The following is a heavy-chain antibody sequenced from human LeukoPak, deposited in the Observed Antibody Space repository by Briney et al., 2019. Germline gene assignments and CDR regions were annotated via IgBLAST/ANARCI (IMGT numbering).Heavy chain of an antibody. V-gene: IGHV4-34*01. CDR2: INHSGST. Sequence: SETLSLTCAVSGGSFSGYSWSWIRQPPGKGLEWIGEINHSGSTHYNPSLKSRVTISVDTSKNQFSLKLSSVTAADTAVYYCARGLLWFGELSNWFDPWGQGTLVTVSS. CDR3: ARGLLWFGELSNWFDP. D-gene: IGHD3-10*01. J-gene: IGHJ5*02. CDR1: GGSFSGYS.